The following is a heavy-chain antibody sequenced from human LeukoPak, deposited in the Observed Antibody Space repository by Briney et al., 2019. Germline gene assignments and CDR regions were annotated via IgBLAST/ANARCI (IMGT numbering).Heavy chain of an antibody. CDR1: GGSFSGYY. D-gene: IGHD3-16*02. J-gene: IGHJ5*02. V-gene: IGHV4-34*01. Sequence: PSETLSLTCAVYGGSFSGYYWSWIRQPPGKGLEWIGEINHSGSTNYNPSLKSRVTISVDTSKNQFSLKPSSVTAADTAVYYCARERDHYDYVWGSYRLAFNWFDPWGQGTLVTVSS. CDR2: INHSGST. CDR3: ARERDHYDYVWGSYRLAFNWFDP.